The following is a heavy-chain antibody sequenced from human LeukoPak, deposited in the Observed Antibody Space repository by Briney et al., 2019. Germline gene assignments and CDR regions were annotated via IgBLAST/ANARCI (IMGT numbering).Heavy chain of an antibody. CDR3: AKASSLGKLDWYFDL. Sequence: GGSLRLSCAASGFTFSSYAMSWVRQAHGKGLEWVSAISGSGGSTYYADSVKGRFTISRDNSKNTLYLQMNSLRAEDTAVYYCAKASSLGKLDWYFDLWGRGTLVTVST. CDR2: ISGSGGST. V-gene: IGHV3-23*01. J-gene: IGHJ2*01. CDR1: GFTFSSYA. D-gene: IGHD7-27*01.